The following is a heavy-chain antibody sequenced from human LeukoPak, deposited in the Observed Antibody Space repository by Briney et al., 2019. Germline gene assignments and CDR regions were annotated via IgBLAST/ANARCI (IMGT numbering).Heavy chain of an antibody. D-gene: IGHD6-19*01. J-gene: IGHJ4*02. V-gene: IGHV1-3*01. Sequence: ASVKVSCKASGYTFTNYAIHWVRQAPGRRLEWMGWINAGNGNTKYSQKFQGRVTITRDTSASTAYMELSSLRSEDTAVYYCATPTPDSSGWSFDYWGQGTLVTVSS. CDR2: INAGNGNT. CDR1: GYTFTNYA. CDR3: ATPTPDSSGWSFDY.